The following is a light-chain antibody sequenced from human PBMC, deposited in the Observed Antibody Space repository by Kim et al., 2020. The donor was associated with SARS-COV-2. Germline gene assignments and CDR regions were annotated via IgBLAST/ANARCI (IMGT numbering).Light chain of an antibody. CDR1: SLRNFY. Sequence: SSELTQDPAVSVALGQTVRITCQGDSLRNFYASWYQQKPGQAPVLVIYGKNNWPSGIPDRFSGSSSGNTASLTITGAQAEDEADYYCHSRDSSGNHYVFGTGTKVTVL. V-gene: IGLV3-19*01. CDR3: HSRDSSGNHYV. J-gene: IGLJ1*01. CDR2: GKN.